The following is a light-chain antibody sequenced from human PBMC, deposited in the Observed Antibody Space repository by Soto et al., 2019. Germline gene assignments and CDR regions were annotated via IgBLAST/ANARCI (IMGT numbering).Light chain of an antibody. CDR3: QQYNDLST. V-gene: IGKV1-5*03. Sequence: DIHMTPTPSTLSASVWDTVTNTCRASQTIGTWLAWYQQKPAKAPKLLIYKASTLESGVPSRFSGSGSGTEFTHTISSLQADDFATYYCQQYNDLSTFGGGTKVDIK. J-gene: IGKJ4*01. CDR1: QTIGTW. CDR2: KAS.